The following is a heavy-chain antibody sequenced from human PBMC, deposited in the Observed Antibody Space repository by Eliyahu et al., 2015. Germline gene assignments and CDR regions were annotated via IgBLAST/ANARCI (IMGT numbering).Heavy chain of an antibody. V-gene: IGHV3-74*01. CDR2: INSDGRST. CDR3: ARVADYGDYGGY. J-gene: IGHJ4*02. CDR1: GFTFNSYW. D-gene: IGHD4-17*01. Sequence: EVQLVESGGGLVQPGGSLRLSCAAAGFTFNSYWNARVPQHPGKGLVWVSRINSDGRSTSYADSVKGRFTISRDNAKNTLYLQMNSLRAEDTAVYYCARVADYGDYGGYWGQGTLVTVSS.